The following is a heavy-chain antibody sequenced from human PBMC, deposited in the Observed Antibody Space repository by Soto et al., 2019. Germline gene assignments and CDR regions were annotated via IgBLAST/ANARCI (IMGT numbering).Heavy chain of an antibody. CDR3: ARVAEMGTVTEGYYYYMDV. D-gene: IGHD4-17*01. V-gene: IGHV1-69*04. CDR2: IIPILGVA. CDR1: GDTFSNHT. Sequence: QVQLVQSGAEVKKPGSSVKVSCKASGDTFSNHTISWVRQAPGQGLEWMGRIIPILGVANYAQKVQGRVTITADKSTTTAYRELSSLRSADTAVYYCARVAEMGTVTEGYYYYMDVWGKGTTVPVSS. J-gene: IGHJ6*03.